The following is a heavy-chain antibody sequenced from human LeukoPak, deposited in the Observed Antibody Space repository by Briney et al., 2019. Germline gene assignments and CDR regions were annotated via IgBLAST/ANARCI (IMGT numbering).Heavy chain of an antibody. Sequence: GGSLRLSCAASGFTLSFDDIHWVRQAPGKGLEWVAFITYDESDEYYADSVKGRFTISRDNAKNSLYLQMNSLRAEDTAVYYCARGIERAAGTFDYWGQGTLVTVSS. CDR1: GFTLSFDD. J-gene: IGHJ4*02. D-gene: IGHD6-13*01. CDR3: ARGIERAAGTFDY. CDR2: ITYDESDE. V-gene: IGHV3-30*12.